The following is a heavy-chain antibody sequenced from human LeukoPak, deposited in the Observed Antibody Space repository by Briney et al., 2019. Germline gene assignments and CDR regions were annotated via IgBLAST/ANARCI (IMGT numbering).Heavy chain of an antibody. CDR1: GFTFSNYW. Sequence: GGSLRLSCAASGFTFSNYWMTWVRQAPGKGLEWVANIKQDGSEKYYVDSVKGRFTISRDNAKNSLYLQMNSLRAEDTALYYCAKSRNFYYYFMEVSGRGTKVTISS. CDR2: IKQDGSEK. V-gene: IGHV3-7*03. J-gene: IGHJ6*03. CDR3: AKSRNFYYYFMEV.